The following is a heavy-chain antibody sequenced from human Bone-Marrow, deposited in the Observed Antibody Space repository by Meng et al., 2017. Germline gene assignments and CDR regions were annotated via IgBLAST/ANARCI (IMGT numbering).Heavy chain of an antibody. Sequence: QVQLQESGPGLVKPSQTPFLTCTVSGGSISSGDYYWSWTRQPPGKGLEWNRYIYNSGSTYYNPSIKSRVTISVDTSKNQFSLKLRFVTAADTAVYYCAREGRSHQVGVSVYWGQGNLVTVSS. CDR1: GGSISSGDYY. V-gene: IGHV4-30-4*01. CDR2: IYNSGST. D-gene: IGHD2-21*01. J-gene: IGHJ4*02. CDR3: AREGRSHQVGVSVY.